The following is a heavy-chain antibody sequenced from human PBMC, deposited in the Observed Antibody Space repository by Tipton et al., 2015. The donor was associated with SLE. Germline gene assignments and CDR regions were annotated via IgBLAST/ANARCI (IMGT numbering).Heavy chain of an antibody. V-gene: IGHV5-51*01. CDR3: ARQDLDTAMVSFDY. D-gene: IGHD5-18*01. CDR1: GYTFTSHW. J-gene: IGHJ4*02. CDR2: IYPGDSDT. Sequence: VQLVQSGAEVKKPGESLKISCEGSGYTFTSHWIAWVRQMPGKGLEWIGYIYPGDSDTRYSPSFQGQVTISADKSISTAYLQWSSLKASDTAMYYCARQDLDTAMVSFDYWGQGTLVTVSS.